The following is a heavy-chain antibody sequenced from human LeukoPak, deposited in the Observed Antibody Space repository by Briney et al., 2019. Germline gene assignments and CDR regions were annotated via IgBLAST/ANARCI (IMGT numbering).Heavy chain of an antibody. J-gene: IGHJ5*02. D-gene: IGHD3-10*01. CDR2: IYYSGST. CDR3: ASLRTLPWFGELSRWFDP. CDR1: GGSISSYY. Sequence: SETLSLTCTVSGGSISSYYWSWIRQPPGKGLEWIGYIYYSGSTNYNPSLKSRVTISVDKSKNQFSLKLSSVTAADTAVYYCASLRTLPWFGELSRWFDPWGQGTLVTVSS. V-gene: IGHV4-59*12.